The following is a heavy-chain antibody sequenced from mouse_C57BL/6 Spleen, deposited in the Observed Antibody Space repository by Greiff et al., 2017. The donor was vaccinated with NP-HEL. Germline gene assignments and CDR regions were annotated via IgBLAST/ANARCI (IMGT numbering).Heavy chain of an antibody. CDR2: ISYDGSN. Sequence: EVKLEESGPGLVKPSQSLSLTCSVTGYSITSGYYWNWIRQFPGNKLEWMGYISYDGSNNYNPSLKNRISITRDTSKNQFFLKLNSVTTEDTATYYCASSGYYDYYAMDYWGQGTSVTVSS. J-gene: IGHJ4*01. V-gene: IGHV3-6*01. CDR1: GYSITSGYY. CDR3: ASSGYYDYYAMDY. D-gene: IGHD2-3*01.